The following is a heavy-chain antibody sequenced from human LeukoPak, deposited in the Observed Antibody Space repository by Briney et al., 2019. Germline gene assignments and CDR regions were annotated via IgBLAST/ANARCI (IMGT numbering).Heavy chain of an antibody. CDR1: GFTFGSYE. CDR2: IGTITSTT. D-gene: IGHD6-19*01. J-gene: IGHJ4*02. CDR3: ARTVYDLRGQSLVPGFDS. V-gene: IGHV3-48*03. Sequence: GGSLRLSCAASGFTFGSYETNWVRQAPGKGLEWVSYIGTITSTTYYADSVKGRFTVSRDDAKSSLYLQMSSLRAEDTDVYYCARTVYDLRGQSLVPGFDSWGQGTLVTVSS.